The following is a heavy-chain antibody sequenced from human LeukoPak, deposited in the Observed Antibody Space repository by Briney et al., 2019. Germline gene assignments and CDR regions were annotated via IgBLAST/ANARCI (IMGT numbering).Heavy chain of an antibody. Sequence: RPGGSLRLSCAVSGFTFDDYGMSWVRQAPGKGLEWVSGINWNGGSTGYADSVKGRFTISRDNAKNSLYLQMNRLRAEDTALYYCARGGGTVTMDYYYYYYMDVWGKGTTVTVSS. CDR1: GFTFDDYG. J-gene: IGHJ6*03. CDR3: ARGGGTVTMDYYYYYYMDV. V-gene: IGHV3-20*04. D-gene: IGHD4-17*01. CDR2: INWNGGST.